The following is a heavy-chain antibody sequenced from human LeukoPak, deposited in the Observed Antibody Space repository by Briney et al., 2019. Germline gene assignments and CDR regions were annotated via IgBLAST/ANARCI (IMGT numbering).Heavy chain of an antibody. CDR2: ISTSGSA. CDR1: GGSISSYY. D-gene: IGHD3-3*01. V-gene: IGHV4-4*07. J-gene: IGHJ3*02. CDR3: ARYQSGAFDI. Sequence: SETLSLTCTVSGGSISSYYWSWIRQPAGKGLEWIGRISTSGSATYNPSLESRVTTSVDTSKNQFSLEVSSVTAADTAVYYCARYQSGAFDIWGQGTMVTVSS.